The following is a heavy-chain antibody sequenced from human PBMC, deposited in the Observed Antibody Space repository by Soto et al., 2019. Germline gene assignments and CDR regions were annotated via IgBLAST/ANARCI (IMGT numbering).Heavy chain of an antibody. V-gene: IGHV1-18*04. Sequence: QVQLMQSGAEVKKPGASVKVSCKASGYTFTSYGVSWVRQAPGQGLEWMGWISGYNGNTNYAQKLQGRVTMTTDTSTSTAYMELRSLRSDDTAVYYCARAGKYYYGSGSPYYYGMDVWGQGITVTVSS. CDR1: GYTFTSYG. D-gene: IGHD3-10*01. J-gene: IGHJ6*02. CDR2: ISGYNGNT. CDR3: ARAGKYYYGSGSPYYYGMDV.